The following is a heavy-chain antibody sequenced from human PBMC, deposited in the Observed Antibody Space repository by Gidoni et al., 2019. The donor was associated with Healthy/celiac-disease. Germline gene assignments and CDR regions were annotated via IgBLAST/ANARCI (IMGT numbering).Heavy chain of an antibody. CDR2: IIPIFGTA. CDR3: ARAAGSGSYYHNWFDP. V-gene: IGHV1-69*01. D-gene: IGHD3-10*01. Sequence: QVQLVQSGAEVKKPGSSVKVSCKASGGTFSSYSISWLRQAPGQGLEWMGGIIPIFGTANYAQKFQGRVTITADESTSTAYMELSSLRPEDTAVYYGARAAGSGSYYHNWFDPWGQGTLVTVSS. J-gene: IGHJ5*02. CDR1: GGTFSSYS.